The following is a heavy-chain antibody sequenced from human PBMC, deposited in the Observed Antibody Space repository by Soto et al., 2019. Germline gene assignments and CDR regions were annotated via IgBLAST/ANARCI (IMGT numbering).Heavy chain of an antibody. J-gene: IGHJ5*02. V-gene: IGHV3-74*01. CDR1: GFTFSSYW. CDR2: INSDGSST. CDR3: ARDGGIASGAWFDP. D-gene: IGHD3-16*01. Sequence: EVQLVESGGGLVQPGGSLRLSCAASGFTFSSYWMHWVRQAPGKGLVWVSRINSDGSSTSYADSVKGRFTISRDNAKNTLDLQMNSLRAEDTAVYYCARDGGIASGAWFDPWGQGTLVTVSS.